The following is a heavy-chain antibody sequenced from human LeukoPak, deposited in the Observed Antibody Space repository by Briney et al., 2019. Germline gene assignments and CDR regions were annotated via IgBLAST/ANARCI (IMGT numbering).Heavy chain of an antibody. CDR3: VKDYQVGNSPAFGDY. CDR2: IENGATT. Sequence: GGSLRLSCAASGFTVSSSYISWVRQAPGKGLEWVSGLIENGATTYYADSVKGRFTISRDNSRNTMYLQINSLRAEDTAMYYCVKDYQVGNSPAFGDYWGQGTLVTVSS. CDR1: GFTVSSSY. V-gene: IGHV3-53*01. J-gene: IGHJ4*02. D-gene: IGHD1-26*01.